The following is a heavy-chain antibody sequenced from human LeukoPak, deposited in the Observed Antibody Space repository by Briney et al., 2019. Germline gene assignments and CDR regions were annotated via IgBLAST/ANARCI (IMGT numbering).Heavy chain of an antibody. Sequence: GGSLRLSCAASGFTFSSYAMSWVRQAPGKGLEWVSAISGSGGSTYYADSVKGRFTISRDNSKSTLYLQMNSLRAEDTAVYYCAKIGRGGYYFDYWGQGTLVTVSS. CDR3: AKIGRGGYYFDY. J-gene: IGHJ4*02. V-gene: IGHV3-23*01. D-gene: IGHD3-16*01. CDR2: ISGSGGST. CDR1: GFTFSSYA.